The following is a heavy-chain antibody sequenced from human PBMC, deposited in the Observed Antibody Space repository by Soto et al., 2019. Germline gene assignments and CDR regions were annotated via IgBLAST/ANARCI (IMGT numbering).Heavy chain of an antibody. Sequence: SETLSLTCAVSCGSISSSNWWSWVRQPPGKGLEWIGEIYHSGSTNYNPSLKSRVTISVDKSKNQFSLKLSSVTAADTAVYYCARDLDYSNRNWFDPWGQGTLVTVSS. CDR1: CGSISSSNW. J-gene: IGHJ5*02. CDR2: IYHSGST. V-gene: IGHV4-4*02. CDR3: ARDLDYSNRNWFDP. D-gene: IGHD4-4*01.